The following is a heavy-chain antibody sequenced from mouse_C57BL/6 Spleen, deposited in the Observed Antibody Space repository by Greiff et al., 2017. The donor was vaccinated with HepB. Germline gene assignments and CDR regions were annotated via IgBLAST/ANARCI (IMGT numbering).Heavy chain of an antibody. CDR1: GYTFTSYW. CDR2: IYPGSGST. J-gene: IGHJ3*01. D-gene: IGHD4-1*01. V-gene: IGHV1-55*01. CDR3: ARIRTGTDDWFAY. Sequence: QVQLQQPGAELVKPGASVKMSCKASGYTFTSYWITWVKQRPGQGLEWIGDIYPGSGSTNYNEKFKSKATLTVDTSSSTAYMQLSSLTSEDSAVYYCARIRTGTDDWFAYWGQGTLVTVSA.